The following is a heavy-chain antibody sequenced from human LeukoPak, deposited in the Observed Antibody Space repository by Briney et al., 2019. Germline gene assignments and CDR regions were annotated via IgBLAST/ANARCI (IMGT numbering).Heavy chain of an antibody. V-gene: IGHV1-2*02. D-gene: IGHD5-18*01. J-gene: IGHJ4*02. CDR1: GYTFTGYY. Sequence: ASVKVSCKASGYTFTGYYMHWVRQAPGQGLEWMGWINPNSGGTNYAQKFQGRITMTRDTSISTAYMELSRLRSDDTAVYYCARDQIDTKGYSYGYYFDYWGQGTLATVSS. CDR3: ARDQIDTKGYSYGYYFDY. CDR2: INPNSGGT.